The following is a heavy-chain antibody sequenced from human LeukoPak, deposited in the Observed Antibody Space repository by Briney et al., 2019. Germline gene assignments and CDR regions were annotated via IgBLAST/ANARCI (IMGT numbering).Heavy chain of an antibody. Sequence: PGGSLRLSCAASGFTVSSNYMSWVRQAPGKGLEWVSVIYSGGSTYYADSVKGRFTISRDNSKDTLYLQMNSLRAEDTAVYYCAGMIREGPIDYWGQGTLVTVSS. V-gene: IGHV3-66*01. J-gene: IGHJ4*02. D-gene: IGHD3-16*01. CDR2: IYSGGST. CDR3: AGMIREGPIDY. CDR1: GFTVSSNY.